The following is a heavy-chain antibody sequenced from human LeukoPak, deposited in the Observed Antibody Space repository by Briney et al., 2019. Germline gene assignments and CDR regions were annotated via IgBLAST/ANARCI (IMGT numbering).Heavy chain of an antibody. V-gene: IGHV3-30*18. CDR2: ISYDGSDK. D-gene: IGHD6-19*01. CDR3: AKVGSGWPGYYFDY. Sequence: GGSLRLSCAASGFTFTNYAMSWVRQAPGKGLEWVAVISYDGSDKYYADSVKGRFTISRDNSKNTLYLQMGSLRGEDMAVYYCAKVGSGWPGYYFDYWGQGTLVTVSS. J-gene: IGHJ4*02. CDR1: GFTFTNYA.